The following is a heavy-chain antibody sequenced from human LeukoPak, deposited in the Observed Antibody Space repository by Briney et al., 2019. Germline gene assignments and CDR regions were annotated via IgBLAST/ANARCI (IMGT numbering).Heavy chain of an antibody. D-gene: IGHD4-17*01. CDR2: IYTSGST. V-gene: IGHV4-4*07. CDR3: ARVPDYGDYALFDY. J-gene: IGHJ4*02. Sequence: SGTLSLTCTVSGGSISSYYWSWIGQPAGKGGEGMGLIYTSGSTNYNPSLNSQVPMSVYTSKNQFSLKLSSVTPADTAVYYCARVPDYGDYALFDYWVQGTLITVSS. CDR1: GGSISSYY.